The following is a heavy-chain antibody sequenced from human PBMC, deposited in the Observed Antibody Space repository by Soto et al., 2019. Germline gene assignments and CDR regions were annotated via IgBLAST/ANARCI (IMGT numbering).Heavy chain of an antibody. J-gene: IGHJ3*02. CDR2: IIPIFGTA. CDR1: GGTFSSYA. Sequence: QVQLVQSGAEVKKPGSSVKVSCKASGGTFSSYAISWVRQAPGQGLEWMGGIIPIFGTANYAQKFQGRVTITADESTSTAYMELSSLRSEDTVVYYCAAGAYYYDSSGYPHAFDIWGQGTMVTVSS. V-gene: IGHV1-69*01. CDR3: AAGAYYYDSSGYPHAFDI. D-gene: IGHD3-22*01.